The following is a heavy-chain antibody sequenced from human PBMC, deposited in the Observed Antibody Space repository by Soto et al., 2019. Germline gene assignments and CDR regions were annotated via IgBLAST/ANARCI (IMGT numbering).Heavy chain of an antibody. CDR1: GGSISSYY. CDR2: IYYSGST. V-gene: IGHV4-59*08. J-gene: IGHJ4*02. D-gene: IGHD3-10*01. Sequence: PSETLSLTYTVSGGSISSYYWSWIRQPPGKGLEWIGYIYYSGSTNYNPSLKSRVTISVDTFKNQFSLKLNSMTAADTAVYYCARHNYGSGSTYFDYWGQGTLVTVSS. CDR3: ARHNYGSGSTYFDY.